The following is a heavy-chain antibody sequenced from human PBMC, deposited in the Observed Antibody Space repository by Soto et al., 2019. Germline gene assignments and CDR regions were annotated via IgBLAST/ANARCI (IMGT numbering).Heavy chain of an antibody. V-gene: IGHV1-18*04. J-gene: IGHJ6*02. CDR3: ARFSGGSYNTYYFYYGMDV. CDR2: ISAYNGNT. D-gene: IGHD2-15*01. Sequence: RASVKVSCKASGYTFTGYYVHWVRQAPGQGLDWMGWISAYNGNTKYAQDLQGRVTMTTDTSTSTAYMELRSLRSDDTAMYYCARFSGGSYNTYYFYYGMDVWGQGTTVTVSS. CDR1: GYTFTGYY.